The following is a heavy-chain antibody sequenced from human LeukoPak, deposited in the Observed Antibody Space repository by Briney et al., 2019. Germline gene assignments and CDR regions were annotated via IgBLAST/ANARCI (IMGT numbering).Heavy chain of an antibody. CDR2: LIENGATT. J-gene: IGHJ4*02. Sequence: GGSLRLSCAASGFTFSSHATSWVRRAPGKGLEWVSGLIENGATTYYADSVKGRFTISRDNSRNTMYLQMNSQRVEDTAVYYCVKDYQVGNSPAFGDYWGQGTLVTISS. V-gene: IGHV3-23*01. CDR1: GFTFSSHA. D-gene: IGHD1-26*01. CDR3: VKDYQVGNSPAFGDY.